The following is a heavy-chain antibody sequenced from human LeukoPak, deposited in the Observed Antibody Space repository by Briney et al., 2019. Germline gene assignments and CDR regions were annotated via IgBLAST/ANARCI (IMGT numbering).Heavy chain of an antibody. CDR3: ARFAYSSSWYTVDYYYYYGMDV. CDR1: GFTVSSNY. CDR2: IYSGGSI. J-gene: IGHJ6*04. Sequence: GGSLRLSCAASGFTVSSNYMSWVRQAPGKGLEWVSVIYSGGSIYYADSVKGRFTISRDNSKNTLYLQMNSLRAEDTAVYYCARFAYSSSWYTVDYYYYYGMDVWGKGTTVTVSS. V-gene: IGHV3-53*01. D-gene: IGHD6-13*01.